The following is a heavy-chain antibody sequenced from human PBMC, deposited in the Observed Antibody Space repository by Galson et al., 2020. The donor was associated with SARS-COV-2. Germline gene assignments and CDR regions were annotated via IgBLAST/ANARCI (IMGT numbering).Heavy chain of an antibody. CDR2: LSSKAYGGTT. CDR3: TRVGEQQLANWFDP. CDR1: GFTFGDYA. Sequence: GGSLRLSCTASGFTFGDYALSWFRPAPGKGLEWVGFLSSKAYGGTTEYAASVKGRFTISRDDSKSSAYLQMNSLKTEDTAVYYCTRVGEQQLANWFDPWGEGTLVTVSS. J-gene: IGHJ5*02. V-gene: IGHV3-49*03. D-gene: IGHD6-13*01.